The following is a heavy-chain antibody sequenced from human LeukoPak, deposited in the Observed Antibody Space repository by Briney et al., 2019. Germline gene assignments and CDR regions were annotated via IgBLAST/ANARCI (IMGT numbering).Heavy chain of an antibody. CDR3: ARDYYGSGTYFDY. CDR2: ISHSGST. D-gene: IGHD3-10*01. CDR1: GGSISSGDYY. J-gene: IGHJ4*02. Sequence: SQTLSLTCTVSGGSISSGDYYWSWIRQPPGKGLEWIGYISHSGSTYYNPSLKSRVTISVDTSKNQFSLKLSSVTAADTAVYYCARDYYGSGTYFDYWGQGTLVTVSS. V-gene: IGHV4-30-2*01.